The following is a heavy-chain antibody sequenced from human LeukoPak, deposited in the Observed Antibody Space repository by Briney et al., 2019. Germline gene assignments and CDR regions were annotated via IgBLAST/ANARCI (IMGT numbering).Heavy chain of an antibody. CDR1: GGSISSYY. V-gene: IGHV4-59*12. CDR3: ARLQIIVGATLDY. J-gene: IGHJ4*02. D-gene: IGHD1-26*01. CDR2: IYYSGST. Sequence: SETLSLTCTVSGGSISSYYWSWIRQPPGKGLEWIGYIYYSGSTNYNPSLKSRVTISVDTSKNQFSLKLSSVTAADTAVYYCARLQIIVGATLDYWGQGTLVTVSS.